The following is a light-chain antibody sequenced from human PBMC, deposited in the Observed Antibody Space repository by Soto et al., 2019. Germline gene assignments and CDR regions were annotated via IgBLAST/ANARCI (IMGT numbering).Light chain of an antibody. Sequence: QSALTQPPSASGSPGQSVTISCTGTSSDVGDYNYVSWYQHHPGKAPKLMIYEVSKRPSGVPDRFSGSKSGNTASLTVSGLQADDEADYYCSSYAGSNNVVVFGGGTKVTVL. CDR2: EVS. CDR1: SSDVGDYNY. CDR3: SSYAGSNNVVV. J-gene: IGLJ2*01. V-gene: IGLV2-8*01.